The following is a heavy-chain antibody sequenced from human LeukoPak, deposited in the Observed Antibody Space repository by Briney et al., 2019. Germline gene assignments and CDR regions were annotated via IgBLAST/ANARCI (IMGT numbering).Heavy chain of an antibody. J-gene: IGHJ6*02. CDR2: ISGSGGST. CDR3: AKDNEYCSSTRCLHGMDV. D-gene: IGHD2-2*01. CDR1: GFTSSNYA. Sequence: GGSLRLSCAASGFTSSNYAMSWVRQAPGKGLEWVSAISGSGGSTYYADSVKGRFTISRDNSKNTLYLQMNSLRAEDTAVYFCAKDNEYCSSTRCLHGMDVWGQGTTVTVSS. V-gene: IGHV3-23*01.